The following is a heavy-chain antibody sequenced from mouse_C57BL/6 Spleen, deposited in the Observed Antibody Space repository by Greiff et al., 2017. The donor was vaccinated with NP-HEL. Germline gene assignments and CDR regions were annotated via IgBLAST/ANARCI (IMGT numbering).Heavy chain of an antibody. D-gene: IGHD2-4*01. J-gene: IGHJ2*01. Sequence: QVQLQQPGAELVMPGASVKLSCKASGYTFTSYWMHWVKQRPGQGLEWIGEIDPSDSYTNYNQKFKGKSTLTVDKSSSTAYMQLSSLTSEDSAVYYCARSATMITTVYFDYWGQGTTLTVSS. CDR3: ARSATMITTVYFDY. V-gene: IGHV1-69*01. CDR1: GYTFTSYW. CDR2: IDPSDSYT.